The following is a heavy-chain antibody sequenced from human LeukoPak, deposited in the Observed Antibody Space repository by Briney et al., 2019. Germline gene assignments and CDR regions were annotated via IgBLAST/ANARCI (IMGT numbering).Heavy chain of an antibody. CDR3: AKDVGRLERNPDY. CDR2: VSWNRGSV. Sequence: PGGSLRLSCAASGFTFDDYAMHWVRQAPGKGLEWVSGVSWNRGSVGYADSVKGRFTISRDNAKNSLYLQMNSLRAEDTALYHCAKDVGRLERNPDYWGQGTLVTVSS. V-gene: IGHV3-9*01. J-gene: IGHJ4*02. D-gene: IGHD1-1*01. CDR1: GFTFDDYA.